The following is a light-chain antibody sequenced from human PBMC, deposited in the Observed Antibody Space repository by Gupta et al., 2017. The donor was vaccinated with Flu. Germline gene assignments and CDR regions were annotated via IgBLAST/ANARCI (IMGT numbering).Light chain of an antibody. CDR3: AAWDDSLNGHYV. CDR1: SSNIGSNP. J-gene: IGLJ1*01. V-gene: IGLV1-44*01. Sequence: QSVLAQPPSASETPGQRVTISCSGSSSNIGSNPVNWYQQVPGTAPKLLIYGNSQRPSGVPDRFSGSKSGTSASRAISGLQSEDEADYYCAAWDDSLNGHYVFGTGTKVTVL. CDR2: GNS.